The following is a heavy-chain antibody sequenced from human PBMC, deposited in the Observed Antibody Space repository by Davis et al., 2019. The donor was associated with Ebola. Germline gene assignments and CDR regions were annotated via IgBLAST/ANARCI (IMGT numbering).Heavy chain of an antibody. CDR3: ARSSSWYSAFVY. CDR1: GFTFSSYG. CDR2: IWYDGSNK. V-gene: IGHV3-33*01. J-gene: IGHJ4*02. D-gene: IGHD6-13*01. Sequence: GESLKISCAASGFTFSSYGMHWVRQAPGKGLEWVAVIWYDGSNKYYADSVKGRFTISRDNSKNTLYLQMNSLRAEDTAVYYCARSSSWYSAFVYWGQGTLVTVSS.